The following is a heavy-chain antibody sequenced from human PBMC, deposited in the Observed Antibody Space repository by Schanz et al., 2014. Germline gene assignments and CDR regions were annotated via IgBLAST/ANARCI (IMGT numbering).Heavy chain of an antibody. D-gene: IGHD2-2*01. J-gene: IGHJ4*02. V-gene: IGHV3-23*04. CDR3: ARDSPYCSSISCHFDY. CDR1: GFKFENYA. CDR2: ITDSGGST. Sequence: EVQLVESGGNLVQPGGSLSLSCAASGFKFENYAMNWVRQAPGKGLEWVSAITDSGGSTYYADSVKGRFTISRDNAKNALYLQMNSLRAEDTAVYYCARDSPYCSSISCHFDYWGQGTLVTVSS.